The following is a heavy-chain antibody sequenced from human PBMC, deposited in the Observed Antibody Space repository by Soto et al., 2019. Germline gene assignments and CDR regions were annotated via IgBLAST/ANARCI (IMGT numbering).Heavy chain of an antibody. J-gene: IGHJ5*02. Sequence: QITLKESGPPLVKPTQTLTLTCTFSGFSLSTSGVGVGWIRQPPGKALEWLALIYWDDDKRYSPSLKSRLTITKDTAKTQVVLTMTNMDPVDTATYYCAHSLGYCISTSCSMFDPWGQGTLVTVSS. D-gene: IGHD2-2*01. CDR3: AHSLGYCISTSCSMFDP. CDR2: IYWDDDK. CDR1: GFSLSTSGVG. V-gene: IGHV2-5*02.